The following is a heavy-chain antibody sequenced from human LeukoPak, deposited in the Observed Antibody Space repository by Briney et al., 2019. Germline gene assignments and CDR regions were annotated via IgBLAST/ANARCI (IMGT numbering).Heavy chain of an antibody. CDR3: AKLPHPGRWNWFDP. CDR2: IKSKTDGGTT. V-gene: IGHV3-15*01. CDR1: GFTFSNAW. D-gene: IGHD5-24*01. Sequence: GGSLRLSCAASGFTFSNAWMSWVRQAPGKGLEWVGRIKSKTDGGTTDYAAPVKGRFTISRDDSKNTLYLQMNSLRAEDTAVYYCAKLPHPGRWNWFDPWGQGTLVTVSS. J-gene: IGHJ5*02.